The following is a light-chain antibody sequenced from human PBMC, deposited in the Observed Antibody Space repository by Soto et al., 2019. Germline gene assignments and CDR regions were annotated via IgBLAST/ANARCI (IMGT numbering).Light chain of an antibody. CDR2: DVT. Sequence: QSALTQPASVSDSPGQSITISCTGTSGDVGGSNHVSWYQQHPGKAPKLMIYDVTNRPSGVSHRFSGSKSGSTASLIISGLQAEDEADYYCVSFTSSTTYVFXTGTKVIVL. CDR1: SGDVGGSNH. CDR3: VSFTSSTTYV. V-gene: IGLV2-14*01. J-gene: IGLJ1*01.